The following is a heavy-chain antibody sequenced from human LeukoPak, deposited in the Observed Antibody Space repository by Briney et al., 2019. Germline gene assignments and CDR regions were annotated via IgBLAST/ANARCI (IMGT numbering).Heavy chain of an antibody. CDR3: AREVVAPPGSFHY. V-gene: IGHV4-4*07. CDR2: IYSSGST. J-gene: IGHJ4*02. D-gene: IGHD2-2*01. CDR1: GESINSFY. Sequence: PSETLSLTCTVSGESINSFYWSWIRQPAGKGLEWIGRIYSSGSTNYSPSLKSRVTMSVDTSKNQFSLKLSSVTAADTAVYYCAREVVAPPGSFHYWGQGTKVTVSS.